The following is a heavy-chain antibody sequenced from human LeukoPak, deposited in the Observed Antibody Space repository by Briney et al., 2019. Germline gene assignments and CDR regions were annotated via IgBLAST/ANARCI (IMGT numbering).Heavy chain of an antibody. CDR3: ARDMDGSSWYRFDP. V-gene: IGHV3-21*01. D-gene: IGHD6-13*01. J-gene: IGHJ5*02. Sequence: GGSLRLSCAASGFTFSSYSMNWVRQAPGKGLEWVSSISSSSSYIYYADSVKGRFTISRDNAKNSLYLQMNSLRAEDTAVYYCARDMDGSSWYRFDPWGQGTLVTVSS. CDR1: GFTFSSYS. CDR2: ISSSSSYI.